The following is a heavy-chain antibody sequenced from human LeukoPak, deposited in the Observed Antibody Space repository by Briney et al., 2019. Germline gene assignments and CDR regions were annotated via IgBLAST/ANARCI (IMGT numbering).Heavy chain of an antibody. D-gene: IGHD3-10*01. CDR1: RFTFSSYG. J-gene: IGHJ4*02. Sequence: GGSLRLSCAASRFTFSSYGMHWVRQAPGKGLEWVAVIWYDGSNKYYADSVKGRFTISRDNSKNTLHLQMNSLRAEDTAVYYCAKDQASGYYYGSGSYEYYFDYWGQGTLVTVSS. CDR2: IWYDGSNK. V-gene: IGHV3-33*06. CDR3: AKDQASGYYYGSGSYEYYFDY.